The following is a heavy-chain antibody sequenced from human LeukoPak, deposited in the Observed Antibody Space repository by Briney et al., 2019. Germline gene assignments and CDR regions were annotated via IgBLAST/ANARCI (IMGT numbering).Heavy chain of an antibody. V-gene: IGHV4-30-2*01. J-gene: IGHJ3*02. D-gene: IGHD1-1*01. CDR3: AREELEPLRAFDI. Sequence: SETLSLTCTVSGGSISSGGYYWSWIRQPPGKGLEWIGYIYHSGSTYSNPTLRSRVTISVDRSKNQFSLKLSSVTAADTAVYYCAREELEPLRAFDIWGQGTMVTVSS. CDR1: GGSISSGGYY. CDR2: IYHSGST.